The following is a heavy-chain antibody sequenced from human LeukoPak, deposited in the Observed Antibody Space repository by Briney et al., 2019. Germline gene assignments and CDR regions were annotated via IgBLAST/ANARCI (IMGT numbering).Heavy chain of an antibody. CDR1: GDSLSRYY. CDR2: SQTSGRS. D-gene: IGHD3-9*01. V-gene: IGHV4-4*09. J-gene: IGHJ4*02. CDR3: ASEFGQWGLKIFQFEY. Sequence: SETLSLTCTVSGDSLSRYYWTWIRQPPGKGLEWIGSSQTSGRSNYNPSLKSRATISSDTSMRHFSLSLSDVTAADTAMYFRASEFGQWGLKIFQFEYWGRGRMVTVSS.